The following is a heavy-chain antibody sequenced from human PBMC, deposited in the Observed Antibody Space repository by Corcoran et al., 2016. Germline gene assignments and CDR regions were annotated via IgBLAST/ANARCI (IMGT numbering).Heavy chain of an antibody. Sequence: QVQLVESGGGVVQPGKSLRLSCAASGFTFRSYGMHWVRQAPGKGLEWVSVTSYDDSHKYYADSVRGRFTISRDNSKNTLYLQMDSLRAEDTAVYFCAKDRNYADYGLKFFFDYWGQGTLVTVSS. CDR3: AKDRNYADYGLKFFFDY. D-gene: IGHD4-17*01. CDR2: TSYDDSHK. J-gene: IGHJ4*02. CDR1: GFTFRSYG. V-gene: IGHV3-30*18.